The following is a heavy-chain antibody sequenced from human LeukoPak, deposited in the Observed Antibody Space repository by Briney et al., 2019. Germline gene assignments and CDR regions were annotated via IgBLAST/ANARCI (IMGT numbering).Heavy chain of an antibody. D-gene: IGHD2-2*01. V-gene: IGHV1-69*13. CDR1: GYTFTSYD. CDR3: ARLSTSPAIAYYYYYMDV. Sequence: SVKVSCKASGYTFTSYDINWVRQATGQGLEWMGGIIPIFGTANYAQKFRGRVTITAGESTSTAYVELSSLRSEDTAVYYCARLSTSPAIAYYYYYMDVWGKGTTVTVSS. J-gene: IGHJ6*03. CDR2: IIPIFGTA.